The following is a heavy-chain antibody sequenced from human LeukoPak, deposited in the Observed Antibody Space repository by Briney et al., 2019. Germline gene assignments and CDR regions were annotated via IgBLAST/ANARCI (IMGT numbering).Heavy chain of an antibody. V-gene: IGHV1-69*04. Sequence: SVKVSCKASGGTFSSYAISWVRQAPGQGLEWMGRIIPILGIANYAQKFQGRVTITADKSTSTAYMELSSLRSEDTAVYYCAREQELRLGELSLYRISLDYWGQGTLVTVSS. J-gene: IGHJ4*02. CDR3: AREQELRLGELSLYRISLDY. CDR1: GGTFSSYA. D-gene: IGHD3-16*02. CDR2: IIPILGIA.